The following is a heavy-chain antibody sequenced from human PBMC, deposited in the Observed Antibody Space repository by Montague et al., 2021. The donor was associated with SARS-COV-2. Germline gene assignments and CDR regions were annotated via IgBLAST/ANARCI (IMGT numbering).Heavy chain of an antibody. Sequence: SLKLSCAASGFTFTDYFMFWSRQAPGKGLEWISYISASGTDIYYADSVKGRFTISRDNAKNSLYLQMNSLRAEDTAVYYYARDIHTSSREGVDVWGQGTTVTVSS. CDR3: ARDIHTSSREGVDV. J-gene: IGHJ6*02. D-gene: IGHD6-13*01. CDR2: ISASGTDI. V-gene: IGHV3-11*01. CDR1: GFTFTDYF.